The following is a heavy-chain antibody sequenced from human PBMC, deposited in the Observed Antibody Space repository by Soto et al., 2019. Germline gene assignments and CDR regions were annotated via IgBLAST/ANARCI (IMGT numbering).Heavy chain of an antibody. CDR1: GYTFTSYG. V-gene: IGHV1-18*01. D-gene: IGHD3-9*01. Sequence: ASVKVSCKASGYTFTSYGISWVRQAPGQGLEWMGWISAYNGNTNYAQKLQGRVTMTTDTSTSTAYMELRSLRSDDTAVYYCARETPYYVILTGYYRYYYYGMDVWGQGTTVTVSS. CDR2: ISAYNGNT. CDR3: ARETPYYVILTGYYRYYYYGMDV. J-gene: IGHJ6*02.